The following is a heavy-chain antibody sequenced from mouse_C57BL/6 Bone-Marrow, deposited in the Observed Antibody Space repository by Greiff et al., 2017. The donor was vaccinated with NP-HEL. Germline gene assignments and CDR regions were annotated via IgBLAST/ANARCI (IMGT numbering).Heavy chain of an antibody. V-gene: IGHV5-17*01. CDR3: ATYGSSPYYFDY. Sequence: EVQVVESGGGLVKPGGSLKLSCAASGFTFSDYGMHWVRQAPEKGLEWVAYISSGSSTIYYVDTVKGRFTISRDNAKNTLFLQMTSLRSEDTAMYYCATYGSSPYYFDYWGQGTTLTVSS. D-gene: IGHD1-1*01. CDR2: ISSGSSTI. CDR1: GFTFSDYG. J-gene: IGHJ2*01.